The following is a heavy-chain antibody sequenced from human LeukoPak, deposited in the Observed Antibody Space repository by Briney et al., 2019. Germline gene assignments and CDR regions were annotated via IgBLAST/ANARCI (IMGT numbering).Heavy chain of an antibody. Sequence: KTGGSLRLSCAASGFTFSSYSMNWVRQAPGKGLEWVSSISRSSSYVYYADSVKGRFTISRDNAKNSLYPQMNSLRAEDTAVYYCARALTTVTTGTVYWGQGTLVTVSS. D-gene: IGHD4-17*01. CDR2: ISRSSSYV. V-gene: IGHV3-21*01. CDR1: GFTFSSYS. CDR3: ARALTTVTTGTVY. J-gene: IGHJ4*02.